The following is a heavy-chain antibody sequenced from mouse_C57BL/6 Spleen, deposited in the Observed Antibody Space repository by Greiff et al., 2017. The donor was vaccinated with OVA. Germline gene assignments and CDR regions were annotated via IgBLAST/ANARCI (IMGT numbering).Heavy chain of an antibody. V-gene: IGHV1-50*01. J-gene: IGHJ4*01. CDR1: GYTFTSYW. Sequence: QVQLQQPGAELVKPGASVKLSCKASGYTFTSYWMQWVKQRPGQGLEWIGEIDPSDSYTNYNQKFKGKATLTVDTSSSTAYMQLSSLTSEDSAVYYCARFYGNYGAMDCWGQGASVTVSS. CDR2: IDPSDSYT. D-gene: IGHD2-1*01. CDR3: ARFYGNYGAMDC.